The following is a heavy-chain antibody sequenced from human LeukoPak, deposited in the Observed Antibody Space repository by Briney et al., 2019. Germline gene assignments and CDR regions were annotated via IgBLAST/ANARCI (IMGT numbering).Heavy chain of an antibody. CDR1: GFPFSDYY. CDR3: ARGTSGWYRGFDY. V-gene: IGHV3-11*01. CDR2: IISSGNTI. D-gene: IGHD6-19*01. Sequence: GESLKISCAASGFPFSDYYMSWIRQAPGKGLEWVSYIISSGNTIYYADPVKGRFTISRDNAKNSLYLQMNSLRAEDTAVYYCARGTSGWYRGFDYWGQGTLVTVSS. J-gene: IGHJ4*02.